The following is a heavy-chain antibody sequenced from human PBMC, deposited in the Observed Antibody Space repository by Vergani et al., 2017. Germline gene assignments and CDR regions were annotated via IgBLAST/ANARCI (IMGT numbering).Heavy chain of an antibody. Sequence: EVQLLESGGGLVQPGGSLRLSCAASGFTFDDYAMHWVRQAPGKGLEWVSGISWNSGSIGYADSVKGRFTISRDNAKNSLYLQMNSLRAEDTALYYCAKDIGVVPAATHFDYWGQGTLVTVSS. CDR2: ISWNSGSI. CDR3: AKDIGVVPAATHFDY. V-gene: IGHV3-9*01. CDR1: GFTFDDYA. J-gene: IGHJ4*02. D-gene: IGHD2-2*01.